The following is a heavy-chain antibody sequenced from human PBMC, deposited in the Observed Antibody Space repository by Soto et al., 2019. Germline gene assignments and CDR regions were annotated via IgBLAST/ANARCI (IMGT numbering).Heavy chain of an antibody. J-gene: IGHJ4*02. CDR3: AKALGELSPERYDY. CDR2: ISYDGSDK. CDR1: GFTFSSYA. V-gene: IGHV3-30*18. D-gene: IGHD3-16*02. Sequence: QVQLVESGGGVVQPGRSLRLSCAASGFTFSSYAMHWVRQAPGKGQEWVAVISYDGSDKYYADSVKGRFTISRDNSKNTLNLQMNSLRADDTAVYYCAKALGELSPERYDYRGQGTLINVSS.